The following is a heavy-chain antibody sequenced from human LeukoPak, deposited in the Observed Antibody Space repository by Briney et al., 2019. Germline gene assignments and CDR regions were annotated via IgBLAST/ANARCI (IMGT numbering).Heavy chain of an antibody. D-gene: IGHD2-15*01. CDR3: ARGAWATRLGS. Sequence: SETLSLTCAVYGESLNSYSWSWVRQPPGGGLEWIGEIYESGTTEYNPSLKSRVTISMVPSKQQFSLSLSSVTAADTAVYYCARGAWATRLGSWGLGTPVIVSS. J-gene: IGHJ4*02. V-gene: IGHV4-34*01. CDR2: IYESGTT. CDR1: GESLNSYS.